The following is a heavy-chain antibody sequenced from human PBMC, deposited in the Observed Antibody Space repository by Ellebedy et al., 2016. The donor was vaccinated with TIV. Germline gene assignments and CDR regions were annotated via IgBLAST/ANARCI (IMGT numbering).Heavy chain of an antibody. CDR2: ISTLSSYV. J-gene: IGHJ4*02. Sequence: GESLKISCAASGFTFSDYYMTWIRQAPGKGLEWVSYISTLSSYVNYADSVKGRFTISRDNSNNSLYLQMNSLRAEDTAFYDCARVMDKAMVNDYWGQGTLVTVSS. V-gene: IGHV3-11*06. CDR3: ARVMDKAMVNDY. D-gene: IGHD5-18*01. CDR1: GFTFSDYY.